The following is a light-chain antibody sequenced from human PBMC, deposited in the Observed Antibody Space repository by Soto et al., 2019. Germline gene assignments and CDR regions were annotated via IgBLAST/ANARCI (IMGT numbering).Light chain of an antibody. CDR3: QQENNWPSIT. CDR2: GAS. V-gene: IGKV3-15*01. Sequence: EIVMTQSPATLSVSPGERATLSCRASQSVSSNLAWYQQKTGQAPRLLIYGASTRATGIPDRFSGSVSGTEFTLTISSLHSEDIAVYYCQQENNWPSITLGPVTKVYIK. J-gene: IGKJ3*01. CDR1: QSVSSN.